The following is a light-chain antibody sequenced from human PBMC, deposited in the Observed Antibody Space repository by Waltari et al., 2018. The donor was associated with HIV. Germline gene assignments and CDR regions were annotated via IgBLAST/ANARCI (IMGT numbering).Light chain of an antibody. CDR3: SAYVGTLTPA. J-gene: IGLJ3*02. Sequence: QSALTQPASVSGSPGQSITISCIASKVDIGYMTFVSWYQQFPGRTPQLLIYGGSILVSRAPQRFSASKSGKTAYLTMSGLQNADEAIYYCSAYVGTLTPAFGGGTQVTVL. CDR2: GGS. V-gene: IGLV2-14*01. CDR1: KVDIGYMTF.